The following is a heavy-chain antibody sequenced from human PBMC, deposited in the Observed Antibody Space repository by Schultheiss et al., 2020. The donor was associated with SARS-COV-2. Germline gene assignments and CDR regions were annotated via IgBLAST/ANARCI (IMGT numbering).Heavy chain of an antibody. D-gene: IGHD6-13*01. V-gene: IGHV4-61*01. J-gene: IGHJ6*02. CDR2: IYYSGST. CDR3: ARGTVYPSIAAAGILSYYYYGMDV. CDR1: GGSVSSGSYY. Sequence: SETLSLTCTVSGGSVSSGSYYWSWIRQPPGKGLEWIGYIYYSGSTNYNPSLKSRVTISVDTSKNQFSLKLSSVTAADTAVYYCARGTVYPSIAAAGILSYYYYGMDVWGQGTTVTVSS.